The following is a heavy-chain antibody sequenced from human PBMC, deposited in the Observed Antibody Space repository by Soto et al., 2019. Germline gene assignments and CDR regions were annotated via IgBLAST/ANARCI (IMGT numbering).Heavy chain of an antibody. Sequence: HPGGSLRLSCTASGFTFGDYAMSWFRQAPGKGLEWVGFIRSKAYGGTTEYAASVKGRFTISRDDSKSIAYLQMNSLKTEDTAVYYCTRDYDSSGYYLDYWGQGTLVTVSS. D-gene: IGHD3-22*01. CDR1: GFTFGDYA. J-gene: IGHJ4*02. CDR2: IRSKAYGGTT. CDR3: TRDYDSSGYYLDY. V-gene: IGHV3-49*03.